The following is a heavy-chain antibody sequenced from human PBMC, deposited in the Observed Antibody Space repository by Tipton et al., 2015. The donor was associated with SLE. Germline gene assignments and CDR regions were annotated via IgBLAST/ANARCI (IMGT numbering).Heavy chain of an antibody. J-gene: IGHJ4*02. Sequence: TLSLTCTVSGGSISSHYWSWIRQPPGKGLEWIGYIYYSGSTNYNRSLKSRVTISVDTSKNQFSLRLTSVTAADTDVYYCAIPAYCGGDCQGYFDYWGQGTLVTVSS. D-gene: IGHD2-21*01. CDR1: GGSISSHY. V-gene: IGHV4-59*08. CDR2: IYYSGST. CDR3: AIPAYCGGDCQGYFDY.